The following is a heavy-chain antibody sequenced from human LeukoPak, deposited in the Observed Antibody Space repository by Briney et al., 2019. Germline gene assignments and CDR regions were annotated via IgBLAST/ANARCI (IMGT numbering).Heavy chain of an antibody. V-gene: IGHV3-23*01. D-gene: IGHD3-16*01. J-gene: IGHJ4*02. CDR2: IGGNGET. Sequence: GGSLRLSCAASGLSFSSFAMSWVRQGPARGLEWVSSIGGNGETFYADSVKGRFTLSSDISRNTVYFQLNNLRVEDTGIYYCARASWVSSTDAVRWGQGTLVTVSS. CDR1: GLSFSSFA. CDR3: ARASWVSSTDAVR.